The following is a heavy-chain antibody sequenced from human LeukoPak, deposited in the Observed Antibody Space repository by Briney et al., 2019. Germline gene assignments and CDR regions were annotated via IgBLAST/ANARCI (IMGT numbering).Heavy chain of an antibody. V-gene: IGHV3-53*01. Sequence: GESLRLSCAASGFTVSSNYMSWVRQAPGKGLEWVSLIYGAGRTSYADSVKGRFSISRDDSNNMLFLQMNSLEDADTVVYYCARGVVGVKPLDYWGQGTLVTVSS. CDR1: GFTVSSNY. J-gene: IGHJ4*02. CDR3: ARGVVGVKPLDY. CDR2: IYGAGRT. D-gene: IGHD3-10*01.